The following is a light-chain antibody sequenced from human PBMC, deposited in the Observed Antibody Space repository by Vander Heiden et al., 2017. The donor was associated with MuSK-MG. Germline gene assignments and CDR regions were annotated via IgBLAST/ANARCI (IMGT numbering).Light chain of an antibody. CDR2: EVN. CDR3: SSFTSSTTPFV. Sequence: QSALTQPASVSGSPGQSITISCTGTSSDIGYYDLVSWYQQHPGKAPKLIISEVNNRPSGVTDRFSGSKSGNTASLTISGLQADDEADYYCSSFTSSTTPFVFGTGTQV. V-gene: IGLV2-14*02. CDR1: SSDIGYYDL. J-gene: IGLJ1*01.